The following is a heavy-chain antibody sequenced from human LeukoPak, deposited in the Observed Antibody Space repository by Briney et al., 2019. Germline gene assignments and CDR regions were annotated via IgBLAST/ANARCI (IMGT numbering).Heavy chain of an antibody. V-gene: IGHV1-46*01. CDR1: GYTFTSYY. CDR2: INPSGGST. Sequence: ASVKVSCKASGYTFTSYYMHWVRQAPGQGLEWMGIINPSGGSTSYAQKFQGRVTMTRDTSTSTVYMELSSLRSEDTAVHYCARDRVGATHFDYWGQGTLVTVSS. J-gene: IGHJ4*02. CDR3: ARDRVGATHFDY. D-gene: IGHD1-26*01.